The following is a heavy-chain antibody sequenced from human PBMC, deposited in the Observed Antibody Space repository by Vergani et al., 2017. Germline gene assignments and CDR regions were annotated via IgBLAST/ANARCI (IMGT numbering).Heavy chain of an antibody. Sequence: QVQLQQWGAGLLKPSETLYLTCAVYGGSFSGYYWSWIRQPPGKGLEWIGEINHSGSTNYNPSLKSRVTISVDTSKNQFSLKLSSVTAADTAVYYCARGSRLKPQKSSGIXMVRGVPYYYGMDVWGQGTTVTVSS. CDR2: INHSGST. CDR3: ARGSRLKPQKSSGIXMVRGVPYYYGMDV. J-gene: IGHJ6*02. D-gene: IGHD3-10*01. V-gene: IGHV4-34*01. CDR1: GGSFSGYY.